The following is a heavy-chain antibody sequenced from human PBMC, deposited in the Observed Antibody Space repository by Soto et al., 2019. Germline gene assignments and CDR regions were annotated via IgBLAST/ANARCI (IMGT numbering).Heavy chain of an antibody. Sequence: GGSLRLSCAASGFTFSSYSMNWVRQAPGKGLEWVSYISSSSSTIYYADSVKGRFTISRDNAKNSLYLQMNSLRAEDTAVYYCASQPQRGNPHDAFDIWGQGTMVTVSS. D-gene: IGHD3-10*01. J-gene: IGHJ3*02. CDR1: GFTFSSYS. CDR2: ISSSSSTI. CDR3: ASQPQRGNPHDAFDI. V-gene: IGHV3-48*01.